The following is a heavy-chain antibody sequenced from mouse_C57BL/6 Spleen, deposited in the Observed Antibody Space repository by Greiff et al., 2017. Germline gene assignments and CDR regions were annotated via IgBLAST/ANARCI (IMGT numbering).Heavy chain of an antibody. CDR1: GFTFSGFW. J-gene: IGHJ1*03. D-gene: IGHD2-1*01. CDR2: INSDGSAI. CDR3: MRYGNYWYFDV. Sequence: EVQLVETGGGLVQPGGSRGLSCEGSGFTFSGFWMSWVRQTPGKTLVWIGDINSDGSAINYAPSIKDRFTIFRDNDKSTLYLQMSTVRSEDTATYFCMRYGNYWYFDVWGTGTTVTVSS. V-gene: IGHV11-2*01.